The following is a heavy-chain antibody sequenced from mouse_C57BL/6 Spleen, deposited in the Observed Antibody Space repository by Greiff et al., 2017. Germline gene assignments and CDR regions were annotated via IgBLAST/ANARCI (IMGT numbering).Heavy chain of an antibody. CDR1: GYTFTSYW. D-gene: IGHD2-4*01. CDR2: IDPSDSYT. J-gene: IGHJ1*03. CDR3: ARGDDYDGDWYFDV. V-gene: IGHV1-59*01. Sequence: VKLQQPGAELVRPGTSVKLSCKASGYTFTSYWMHWVKQRPGQGLEWIGVIDPSDSYTNYNQKFKGKATLTVDKSSSTAYMQLSSLTSEDSAVYCCARGDDYDGDWYFDVWGTGTTVTVSS.